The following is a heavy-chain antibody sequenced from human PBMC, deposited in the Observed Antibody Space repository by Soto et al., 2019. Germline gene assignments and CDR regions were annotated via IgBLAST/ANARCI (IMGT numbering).Heavy chain of an antibody. V-gene: IGHV4-31*03. D-gene: IGHD4-17*01. CDR1: GGSISSGGYY. J-gene: IGHJ4*02. Sequence: SETLSLTCTVSGGSISSGGYYWSWIRQHPVKGLEWIGYIYYSGSTYYNPSLKSRVTISVDTSKNQFSLKLSSVTAADTAVYYCERDAPYDYGDYGRRGYFDYWGQGTPVPSPQ. CDR2: IYYSGST. CDR3: ERDAPYDYGDYGRRGYFDY.